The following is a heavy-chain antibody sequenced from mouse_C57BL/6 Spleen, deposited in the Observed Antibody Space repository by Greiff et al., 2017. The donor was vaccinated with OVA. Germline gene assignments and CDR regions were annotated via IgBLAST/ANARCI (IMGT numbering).Heavy chain of an antibody. CDR2: IYPGDGDT. CDR1: GYAFSSSW. CDR3: ARKLVFDY. V-gene: IGHV1-82*01. Sequence: QVQLQQSGPELVKPGASVKISCKASGYAFSSSWMNWVKQRPGKGLEWIGRIYPGDGDTNYNGKFKGKATLTADKSSSTAYMQLSSLTSEDSAVYLCARKLVFDYWGQGTTLTVSS. J-gene: IGHJ2*01.